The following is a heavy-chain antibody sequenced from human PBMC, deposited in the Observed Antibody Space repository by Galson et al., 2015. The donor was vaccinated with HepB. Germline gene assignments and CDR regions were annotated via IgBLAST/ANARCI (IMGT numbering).Heavy chain of an antibody. CDR2: ISGSGGST. V-gene: IGHV3-23*01. Sequence: SLRLSCAASGFTFSSYAMSWVRQAPGKGLEWVSAISGSGGSTYYADSVKGRFTISRDNSKNTLYLQMNSLRAEDTAVYYCAKVTSRFGELSYRWFDPWGQGTLVTVSS. CDR3: AKVTSRFGELSYRWFDP. J-gene: IGHJ5*02. CDR1: GFTFSSYA. D-gene: IGHD3-10*01.